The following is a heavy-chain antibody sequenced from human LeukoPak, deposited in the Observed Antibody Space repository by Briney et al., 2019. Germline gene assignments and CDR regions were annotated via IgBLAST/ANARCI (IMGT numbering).Heavy chain of an antibody. J-gene: IGHJ4*02. CDR3: ARNYYDSSGLIMVAYYFDY. Sequence: ASVKVSCKASGYTFTGYYMHWVRQAPGQGLEWMGWINPNSGGTNYAQKFQGRVTMTRDTSISTAYMELSRLRSDDTAVYYCARNYYDSSGLIMVAYYFDYWGQGTLVTVSS. V-gene: IGHV1-2*02. CDR2: INPNSGGT. D-gene: IGHD3-22*01. CDR1: GYTFTGYY.